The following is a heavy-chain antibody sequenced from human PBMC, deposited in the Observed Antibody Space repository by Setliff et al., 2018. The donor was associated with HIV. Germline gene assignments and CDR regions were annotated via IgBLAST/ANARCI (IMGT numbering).Heavy chain of an antibody. CDR1: GGSISNSRYY. CDR2: IYYSGST. V-gene: IGHV4-39*01. D-gene: IGHD3-22*01. CDR3: ASRVYYYDSSGYLREEGFDP. Sequence: ASETLSLTCTVSGGSISNSRYYWSWIRQPPGKGLEWIGSIYYSGSTYYNPSLRSRVTISVDTSKNQFSLKLSSVTAADAAVYYCASRVYYYDSSGYLREEGFDPWGQGTLVTVSS. J-gene: IGHJ5*02.